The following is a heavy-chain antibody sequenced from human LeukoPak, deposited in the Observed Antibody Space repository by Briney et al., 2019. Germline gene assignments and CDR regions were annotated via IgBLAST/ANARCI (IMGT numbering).Heavy chain of an antibody. J-gene: IGHJ3*02. CDR1: GFTFSDYY. D-gene: IGHD3-10*01. V-gene: IGHV3-11*01. CDR3: ATPPSYYGSGSPDAFDI. Sequence: GGSLRLSCAASGFTFSDYYVSWIRQAPGKGLEWVSYISSSGSTIYYADSVKGRFTISRDNAKNSLYLQMNSLRAEDTAVYYCATPPSYYGSGSPDAFDIWGQGTMVTVSS. CDR2: ISSSGSTI.